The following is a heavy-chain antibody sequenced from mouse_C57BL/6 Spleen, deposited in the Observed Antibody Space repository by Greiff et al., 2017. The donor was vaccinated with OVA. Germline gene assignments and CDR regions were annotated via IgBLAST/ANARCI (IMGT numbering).Heavy chain of an antibody. Sequence: VKVVESGPELVKPGASVKISCKASGYAFSSSWMNWVKQRPGKGLEWIGRIYPGDGDTNYNGKFKGKATLTADKSSSTAYMQLSSLTSEDSAVYFCARVAFAYWGQGTLVTVSA. CDR1: GYAFSSSW. J-gene: IGHJ3*01. V-gene: IGHV1-82*01. CDR2: IYPGDGDT. CDR3: ARVAFAY.